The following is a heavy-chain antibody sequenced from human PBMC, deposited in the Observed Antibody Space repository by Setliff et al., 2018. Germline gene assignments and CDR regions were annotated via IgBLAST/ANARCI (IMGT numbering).Heavy chain of an antibody. D-gene: IGHD5-18*01. CDR3: VRQGLDTGRTRWWFDP. V-gene: IGHV4-39*01. Sequence: KTSETLSLTCTFSGGSITSGRYYWGWIRQPPGQGLEWIASIHYSENTYYNPSLKTRVTISVDTSKNQFSLKLSSVTAADTAVYYCVRQGLDTGRTRWWFDPWGQGTLVTVSS. CDR2: IHYSENT. J-gene: IGHJ5*02. CDR1: GGSITSGRYY.